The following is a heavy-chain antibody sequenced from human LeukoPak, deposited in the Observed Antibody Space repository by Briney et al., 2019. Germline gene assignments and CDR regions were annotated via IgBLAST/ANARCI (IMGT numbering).Heavy chain of an antibody. CDR2: INPSDDSR. Sequence: ASVKVSCKASGYTFTSNHIHWVRQAPGQGLEWMGIINPSDDSRTCAQKFRGRITMTRDTFTSTVYMDLSSLRSEDTAVYYCARDGGSYGDCPHWGQGTLVTVTS. J-gene: IGHJ1*01. CDR3: ARDGGSYGDCPH. D-gene: IGHD3-16*01. CDR1: GYTFTSNH. V-gene: IGHV1-46*01.